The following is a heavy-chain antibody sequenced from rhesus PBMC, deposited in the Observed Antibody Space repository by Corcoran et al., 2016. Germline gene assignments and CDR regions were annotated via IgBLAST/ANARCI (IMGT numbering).Heavy chain of an antibody. Sequence: QLQLQESGPGLVKPSETLSLPCAVSGVSISSNWWSWIRRPPGKGMEWIGRISGLVGSPTSNPSLTSLLTISTDTSKNPFSRKLSSVTAADTAVYYCAREYCTGSGCSSFDYWGQGVLVTVSS. CDR3: AREYCTGSGCSSFDY. CDR2: ISGLVGSP. CDR1: GVSISSNW. J-gene: IGHJ4*01. D-gene: IGHD2-21*01. V-gene: IGHV4-173*01.